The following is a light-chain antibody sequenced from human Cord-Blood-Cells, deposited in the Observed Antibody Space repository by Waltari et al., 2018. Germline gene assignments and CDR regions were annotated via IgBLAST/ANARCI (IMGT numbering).Light chain of an antibody. CDR2: DVS. J-gene: IGLJ3*02. CDR3: SSYTSSSTWV. Sequence: QSALTQPASVSGSPGQSITISCTGTSSDVGGYNYVSWYPQHPGKAPKLMIYDVSNRPSGVSKRFSGSKSGNTASLTISGLQAEDEADYYCSSYTSSSTWVFGGGTTLTVL. CDR1: SSDVGGYNY. V-gene: IGLV2-14*03.